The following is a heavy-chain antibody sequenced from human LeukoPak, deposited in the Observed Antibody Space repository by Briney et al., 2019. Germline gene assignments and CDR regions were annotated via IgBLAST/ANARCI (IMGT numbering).Heavy chain of an antibody. CDR1: GFTFTSYW. J-gene: IGHJ4*01. D-gene: IGHD6-13*01. CDR3: ARDGAAAGLYLDL. V-gene: IGHV3-7*01. CDR2: ISMNGGEK. Sequence: GGSLRLSCGVSGFTFTSYWMNWVRQAPGKGLEWVASISMNGGEKSYVDSVKGRFTISRDNAKNSLYLQLSSLRAEDTAVYYCARDGAAAGLYLDLWGQGTLVTVSS.